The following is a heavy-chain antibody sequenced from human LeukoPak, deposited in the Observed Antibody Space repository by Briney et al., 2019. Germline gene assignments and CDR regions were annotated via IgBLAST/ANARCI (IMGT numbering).Heavy chain of an antibody. Sequence: PSETLSLTCTVSGASVNDNYWSWSRQPAGKTLEWIGRIYTDGSTNHNPSLKSRVAISVDTSTNQFSLFLRSVTAADTAIYYCTIGSSSGSLAYWGQGTLVTVSS. CDR3: TIGSSSGSLAY. CDR1: GASVNDNY. D-gene: IGHD2-15*01. J-gene: IGHJ4*02. CDR2: IYTDGST. V-gene: IGHV4-4*07.